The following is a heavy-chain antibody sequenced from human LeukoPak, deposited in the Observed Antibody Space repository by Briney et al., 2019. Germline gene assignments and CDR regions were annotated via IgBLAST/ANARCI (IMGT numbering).Heavy chain of an antibody. V-gene: IGHV4-59*01. D-gene: IGHD3-10*01. J-gene: IGHJ6*02. CDR1: GGSISSYY. Sequence: SETLSLTCTVSGGSISSYYWSWIRQPPGKGLEWIGYIYYSGSTNYNPSLKSLVTISVDTSKNQFSLKLSSVTAADTAVYYCARATGVLWFGEYYGMDVWGQGTTVTVSS. CDR2: IYYSGST. CDR3: ARATGVLWFGEYYGMDV.